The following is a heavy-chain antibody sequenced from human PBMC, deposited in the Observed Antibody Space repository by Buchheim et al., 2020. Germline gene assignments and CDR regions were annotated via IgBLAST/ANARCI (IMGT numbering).Heavy chain of an antibody. D-gene: IGHD2-2*02. J-gene: IGHJ6*02. V-gene: IGHV3-30*18. Sequence: QVQLVESGGGVVQPGRSLRLSCAASGFTFSSYGMHWVRQAPGKGLEWVAVISYDGSNKYYADSVKGRFTISRDNSKHKLYLQMNSLRAEDTAVYYCAKDGGDIVVVPAAISTSTNYGMDVWGQGTT. CDR1: GFTFSSYG. CDR2: ISYDGSNK. CDR3: AKDGGDIVVVPAAISTSTNYGMDV.